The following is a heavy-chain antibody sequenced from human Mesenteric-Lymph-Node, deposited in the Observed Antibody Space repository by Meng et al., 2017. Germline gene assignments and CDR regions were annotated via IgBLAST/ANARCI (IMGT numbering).Heavy chain of an antibody. D-gene: IGHD5-18*01. J-gene: IGHJ5*02. CDR1: GYTFTSYD. V-gene: IGHV1-8*03. CDR2: MNPNSGNT. Sequence: ASVKVSCKASGYTFTSYDINWVRQATGQGLEWMGWMNPNSGNTSYAQKLQGRVTITRNTSISTAYMELSRLRSEDTAVYYCARGRGYNYGLGDNGVDPWGQGTLVTVSS. CDR3: ARGRGYNYGLGDNGVDP.